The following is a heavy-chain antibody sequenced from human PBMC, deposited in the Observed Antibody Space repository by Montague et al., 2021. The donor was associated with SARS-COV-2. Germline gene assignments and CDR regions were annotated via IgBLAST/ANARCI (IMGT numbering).Heavy chain of an antibody. CDR3: ARAVETTVVTHFDY. CDR2: IYYSGSA. D-gene: IGHD4-23*01. V-gene: IGHV4-31*03. J-gene: IGHJ4*02. CDR1: GGSISSGGYY. Sequence: TLSLTCTVSGGSISSGGYYWSCIRQHPGKGLEWIGYIYYSGSAYYNPSLKSRVTISVDTSKNQFSLKLTSVTAADTAVYYCARAVETTVVTHFDYWGQGTLVTVSS.